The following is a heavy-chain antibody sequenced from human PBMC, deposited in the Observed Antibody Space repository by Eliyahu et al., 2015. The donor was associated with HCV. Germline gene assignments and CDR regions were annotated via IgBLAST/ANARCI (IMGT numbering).Heavy chain of an antibody. V-gene: IGHV3-11*04. CDR2: ISISGSTI. CDR1: GFTFSDYY. J-gene: IGHJ6*02. CDR3: ARDKECSSTSCYGWNYYGMDV. D-gene: IGHD2-2*01. Sequence: QVQLVESGGGLVKPGGSLRLSCAASGFTFSDYYXXWXRQAPGKGLEWISYISISGSTIHYADSVKGRFTISRDNAKNSLYLQMNSLRAEDTAEYYCARDKECSSTSCYGWNYYGMDVWGQGTTVTVSS.